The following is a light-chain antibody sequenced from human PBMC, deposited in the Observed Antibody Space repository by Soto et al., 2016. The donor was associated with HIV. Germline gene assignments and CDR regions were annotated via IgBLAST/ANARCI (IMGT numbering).Light chain of an antibody. CDR2: DDS. CDR1: NVGSKS. CDR3: QVWDASTDLVV. V-gene: IGLV3-21*03. J-gene: IGLJ2*01. Sequence: SYELTQPPSLSVAPRKTARITCGGNNVGSKSVQWYQQKPGQAPVLVVHDDSDRPSGIPERFSGSNSGNTATLSISRVEAGDEADYYCQVWDASTDLVVFGGGTKLTVL.